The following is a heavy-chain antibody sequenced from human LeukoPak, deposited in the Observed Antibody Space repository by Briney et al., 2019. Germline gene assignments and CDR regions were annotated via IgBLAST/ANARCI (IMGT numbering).Heavy chain of an antibody. D-gene: IGHD4-17*01. CDR3: AAAINPLGDYLFDY. J-gene: IGHJ4*02. Sequence: GGSLRLSCAASGFTFSDYYMSWIRQAPGKGPEWVSDISSSSRYTNYADSVKGRFTISRDNAKNSLYLQMNSLRSEDTAVYYCAAAINPLGDYLFDYWGQGTLVTVSS. V-gene: IGHV3-11*03. CDR1: GFTFSDYY. CDR2: ISSSSRYT.